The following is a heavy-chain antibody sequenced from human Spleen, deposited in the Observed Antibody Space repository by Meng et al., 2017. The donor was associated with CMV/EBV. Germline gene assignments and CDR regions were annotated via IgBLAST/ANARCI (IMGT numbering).Heavy chain of an antibody. CDR1: GGSISSSSYY. V-gene: IGHV4-39*07. D-gene: IGHD6-13*01. CDR3: ARGRRWQQLRSGGYWFDP. CDR2: IYYSGST. Sequence: QRQLQGSGPGLVKPSETLSLTCTVSGGSISSSSYYWGWIRQPPGKGLEWIGSIYYSGSTYYNPSLKSRVTISVDTSKNQFSLKLSSVTAADTAVYYCARGRRWQQLRSGGYWFDPWGQGTLVTVSS. J-gene: IGHJ5*02.